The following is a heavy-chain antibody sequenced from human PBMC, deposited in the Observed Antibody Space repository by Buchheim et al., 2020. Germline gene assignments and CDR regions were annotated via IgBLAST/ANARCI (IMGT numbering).Heavy chain of an antibody. V-gene: IGHV3-23*01. Sequence: VQLLESGGGLVQPGGSLRLSCAASGFTFSSYAMSWVRQAPGKGLEWVSAISGSGGSTYYADPVKGRLTISRDNSKNTLYLQMNSLRAEDTAVYYCAKEPDYGDYVGSNWFDPWGQGTL. D-gene: IGHD4-17*01. CDR1: GFTFSSYA. CDR3: AKEPDYGDYVGSNWFDP. J-gene: IGHJ5*02. CDR2: ISGSGGST.